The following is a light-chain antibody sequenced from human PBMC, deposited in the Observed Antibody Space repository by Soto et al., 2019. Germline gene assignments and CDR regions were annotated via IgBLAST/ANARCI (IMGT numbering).Light chain of an antibody. CDR3: QQYNFWPPLT. Sequence: EIVMTQSPATLSVSPGERATLSCRASQSVNSNLAWYRQKPGQAPRLLISDASPRATGVPARFSGSGSGTEFTLTISSLQSEDSGIYYCQQYNFWPPLTFGGGTKVEIK. J-gene: IGKJ4*01. V-gene: IGKV3-15*01. CDR2: DAS. CDR1: QSVNSN.